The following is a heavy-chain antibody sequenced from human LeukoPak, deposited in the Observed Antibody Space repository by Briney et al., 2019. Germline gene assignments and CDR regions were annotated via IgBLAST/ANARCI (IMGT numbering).Heavy chain of an antibody. CDR1: GFLVSRNY. Sequence: PGGSLRLSCAASGFLVSRNYMSWARLAPGKGLEWVANIKHDGSEIYYVDFVKGRFTISRDTAKDSLYLQMNSLRAEDTAVYYCARDRGHSGYDLYDYWGQGTLVTVSS. CDR2: IKHDGSEI. V-gene: IGHV3-7*01. D-gene: IGHD5-12*01. J-gene: IGHJ4*02. CDR3: ARDRGHSGYDLYDY.